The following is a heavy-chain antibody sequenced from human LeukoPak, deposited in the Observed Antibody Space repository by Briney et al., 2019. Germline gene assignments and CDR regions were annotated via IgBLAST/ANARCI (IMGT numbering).Heavy chain of an antibody. CDR2: INPSGGST. J-gene: IGHJ6*02. V-gene: IGHV1-46*01. CDR1: GYTFTSYY. Sequence: ASVKVSCKASGYTFTSYYMHWVRQAPGQGLEWMGVINPSGGSTSYAQKFQGRVTMTRDTSTSTVYMELSSLRSDDTAVYYCARDYYDSSGYRRFYYYYYGMDVWGQGTTVTVSS. CDR3: ARDYYDSSGYRRFYYYYYGMDV. D-gene: IGHD3-22*01.